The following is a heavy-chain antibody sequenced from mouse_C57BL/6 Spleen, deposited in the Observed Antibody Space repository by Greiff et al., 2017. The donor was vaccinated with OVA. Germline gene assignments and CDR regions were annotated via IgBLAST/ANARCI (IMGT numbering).Heavy chain of an antibody. V-gene: IGHV1-66*01. CDR3: AEGGSSPWWDFDV. J-gene: IGHJ1*03. D-gene: IGHD1-1*01. CDR2: IYPGGGNT. CDR1: GYSFTSYY. Sequence: VQLVESGPELVKPGASVKISCKASGYSFTSYYIHWVKQRPGQGLEWIGWIYPGGGNTKYTEKFKGKATLTADTSSSTAYMQLSSLTSEDSAVYYGAEGGSSPWWDFDVWGTGTTVTVSS.